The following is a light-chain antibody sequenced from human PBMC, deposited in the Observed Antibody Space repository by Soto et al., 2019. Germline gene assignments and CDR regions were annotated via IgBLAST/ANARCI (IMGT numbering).Light chain of an antibody. Sequence: SYALTQPPSVSVSPGQTASITCSGDKLGDKSASWYQHKPGQSPVVVIYQNNKRPSGIPERFSGSNSGNTATLTISGTQAMDEADYYCQAWDTKVFGTGTKLTVL. J-gene: IGLJ1*01. V-gene: IGLV3-1*01. CDR2: QNN. CDR1: KLGDKS. CDR3: QAWDTKV.